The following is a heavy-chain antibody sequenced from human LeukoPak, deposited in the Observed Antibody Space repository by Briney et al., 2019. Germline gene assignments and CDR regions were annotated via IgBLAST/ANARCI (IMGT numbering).Heavy chain of an antibody. Sequence: SETLSLTCAVYGGSFSDYYWSWIRQPPGKGLEWIGEINHSGSTYYKPSLKSRVTISIDTSKNQFSLKVTSVTAADTAVYYCASPHQVRGPTVFDSWGQGTLVTVSS. V-gene: IGHV4-34*01. CDR2: INHSGST. D-gene: IGHD3-10*01. CDR3: ASPHQVRGPTVFDS. CDR1: GGSFSDYY. J-gene: IGHJ4*02.